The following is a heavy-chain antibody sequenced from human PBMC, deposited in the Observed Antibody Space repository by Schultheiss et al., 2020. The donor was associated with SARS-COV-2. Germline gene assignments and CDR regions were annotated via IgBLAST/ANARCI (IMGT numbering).Heavy chain of an antibody. CDR1: GFTFSSYA. CDR2: ISGPGGTT. Sequence: GESLKISCAASGFTFSSYAMSWVRQAQGKGLEWLSVISGPGGTTYSADSAKGRFTISRDNFKSTFYLQMDSLRAEDTAIYYCAKALAYCGGDCRDNWYFDLWGRGTLVTVSS. CDR3: AKALAYCGGDCRDNWYFDL. D-gene: IGHD2-21*02. V-gene: IGHV3-23*01. J-gene: IGHJ2*01.